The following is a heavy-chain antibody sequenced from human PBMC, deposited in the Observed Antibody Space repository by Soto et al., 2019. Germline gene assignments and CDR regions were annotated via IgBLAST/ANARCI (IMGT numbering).Heavy chain of an antibody. D-gene: IGHD3-22*01. Sequence: LSLTCAVSGGSISSGGYSWSWIRQPPGKGLEWIGYIYHSGSTYYNPSLKSRVTVSVDRSKNQFSLKLSSVTAADTAVYYCARVVRDSSGYIHYFDYWGQGTLVTVSS. CDR1: GGSISSGGYS. CDR3: ARVVRDSSGYIHYFDY. J-gene: IGHJ4*02. CDR2: IYHSGST. V-gene: IGHV4-30-2*01.